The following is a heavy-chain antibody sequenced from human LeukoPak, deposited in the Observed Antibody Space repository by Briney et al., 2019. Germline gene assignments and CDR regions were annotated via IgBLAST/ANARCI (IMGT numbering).Heavy chain of an antibody. CDR1: GLTFSSYW. CDR3: AREGRYDILTGYSPPYDY. J-gene: IGHJ4*02. Sequence: GGSLRLSCAASGLTFSSYWMHWVRQAPGKGLVWVSRINSDGSSTSYADSVKGRFTISGDNAKNTLYLQMNSLRAEDTAVYYRAREGRYDILTGYSPPYDYWGQGTLVTVSS. CDR2: INSDGSST. V-gene: IGHV3-74*01. D-gene: IGHD3-9*01.